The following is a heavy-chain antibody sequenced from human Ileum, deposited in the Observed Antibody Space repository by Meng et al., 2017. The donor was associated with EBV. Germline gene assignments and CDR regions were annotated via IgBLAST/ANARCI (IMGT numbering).Heavy chain of an antibody. CDR1: GFTLRTYG. CDR2: IWYDGSNK. V-gene: IGHV3-33*01. D-gene: IGHD6-19*01. J-gene: IGHJ4*02. CDR3: ARLGSGWAADY. Sequence: VRVVVAGGGVVKPGTARRLSGGASGFTLRTYGMDWVRQAPGKGLEWVSVIWYDGSNKYYGDSVKGRFTVSRDNSKNTMSLQMNSLRVEDTAVYYCARLGSGWAADYWGQGTLVTVSS.